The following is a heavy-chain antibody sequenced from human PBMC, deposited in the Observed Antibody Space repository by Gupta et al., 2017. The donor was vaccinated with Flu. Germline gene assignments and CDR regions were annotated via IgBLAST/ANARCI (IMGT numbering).Heavy chain of an antibody. CDR3: AKEDRGTFDY. V-gene: IGHV3-9*01. Sequence: EVQLVESGGGLVQPGRSLRLSCAASGFTFDDYAMHWVRQAPGKGLEWVSGISWNSGSIGYADSVKGRFTISRDNAKNSLYLKMNSLRAEDTALYYGAKEDRGTFDYWVQGTLVTVSS. CDR1: GFTFDDYA. D-gene: IGHD3-10*01. J-gene: IGHJ4*02. CDR2: ISWNSGSI.